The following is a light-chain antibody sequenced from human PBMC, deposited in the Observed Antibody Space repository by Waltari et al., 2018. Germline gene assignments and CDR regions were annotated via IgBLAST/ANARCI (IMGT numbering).Light chain of an antibody. J-gene: IGKJ5*01. CDR1: QGITSS. CDR3: QQVNSFPIT. CDR2: TAS. Sequence: DIQLTQSPSLLSASVGDRVPITCRASQGITSSLAWYQQKPGKAPKLLIFTASTLQSGVPSRFSGSGSGTEFSLTINSLQPEDFATYYCQQVNSFPITFGQGTRLEIK. V-gene: IGKV1-9*01.